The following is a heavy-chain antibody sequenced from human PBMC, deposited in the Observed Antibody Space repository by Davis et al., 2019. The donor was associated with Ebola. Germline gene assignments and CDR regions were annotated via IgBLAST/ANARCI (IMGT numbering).Heavy chain of an antibody. Sequence: PGGSLRLSCTASGFTFGDYAMSWVRQAPGKGLEWVSYISSSGSTIYYADSVKGRFTISRDNAKNSLYLQMNSLRAEDTAVYYCARDRHKGLRWPHGAFDIWGQGTMVTVSS. V-gene: IGHV3-11*01. CDR2: ISSSGSTI. CDR1: GFTFGDYA. D-gene: IGHD4-23*01. J-gene: IGHJ3*02. CDR3: ARDRHKGLRWPHGAFDI.